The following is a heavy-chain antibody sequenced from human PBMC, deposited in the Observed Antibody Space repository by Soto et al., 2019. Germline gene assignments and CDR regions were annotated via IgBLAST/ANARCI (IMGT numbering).Heavy chain of an antibody. CDR1: GYSFTSCW. D-gene: IGHD6-13*01. Sequence: EVQLVQSGAEVKKPGESLKISCKGSGYSFTSCWIGWVSQMPGKGLEWMGIIYPGDSDTRYSPSFQGQGTISADKSISTAYLQWSSLKASDTAMYYCARTAAAAKNYYGTEVWGQRTSVAVS. CDR3: ARTAAAAKNYYGTEV. J-gene: IGHJ6*02. V-gene: IGHV5-51*01. CDR2: IYPGDSDT.